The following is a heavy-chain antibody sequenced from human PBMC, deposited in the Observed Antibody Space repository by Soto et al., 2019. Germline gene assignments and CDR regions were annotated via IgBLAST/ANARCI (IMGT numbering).Heavy chain of an antibody. J-gene: IGHJ5*02. CDR3: ARGNYSSGWPIDP. CDR1: GDSFSDSY. Sequence: QVQLQESGPGLVKPSETLTLTCTVSGDSFSDSYWNWIRQDPGKGLEWMGFVFPSAKTSYTPSLKTRVDISDETSKNQFSRRLTSVTAADTAIYYCARGNYSSGWPIDPWGQGILVTVSS. D-gene: IGHD6-19*01. CDR2: VFPSAKT. V-gene: IGHV4-59*01.